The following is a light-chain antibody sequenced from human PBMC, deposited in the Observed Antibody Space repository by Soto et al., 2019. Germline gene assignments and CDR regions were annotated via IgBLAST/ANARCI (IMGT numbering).Light chain of an antibody. V-gene: IGKV3-15*01. CDR1: QSVSRN. CDR3: QQYNNWPMYT. J-gene: IGKJ2*01. CDR2: GAS. Sequence: EILMTQSPTTLAVSPGDRATLSCRASQSVSRNLAWYQHKPGQGPRLLIYGASTRATGIPARFGGSGSGTEFTLTISSLQSEDFAIYYCQQYNNWPMYTFGQGTKLEI.